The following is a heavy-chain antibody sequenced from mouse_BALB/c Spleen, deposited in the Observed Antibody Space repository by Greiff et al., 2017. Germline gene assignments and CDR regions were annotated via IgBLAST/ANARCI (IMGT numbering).Heavy chain of an antibody. CDR1: GFNIKDYY. J-gene: IGHJ4*01. V-gene: IGHV14-1*02. Sequence: EVKVEESGAELVRPGALVKLSCKASGFNIKDYYMHWVKQRPEQGLEWIGWIDPENGNTIYDPKFQGKASITADTSTNTAYLQLSSLTSEDTAVYYCARVGYDYRRPYATDYWGQGTSVTVSS. D-gene: IGHD2-4*01. CDR3: ARVGYDYRRPYATDY. CDR2: IDPENGNT.